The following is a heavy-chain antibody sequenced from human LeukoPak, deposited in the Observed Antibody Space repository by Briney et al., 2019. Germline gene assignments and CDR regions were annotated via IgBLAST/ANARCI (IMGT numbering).Heavy chain of an antibody. D-gene: IGHD3-3*01. Sequence: GGSLRLSCADSGFTFSTYAMTWVRQAPGKGLQWVSTISGGNTYYADSVKGRFTISRDNFKNTLFLQMNSLRGEDTAVYYCAKLAISIFGVVEYYFDYWGQGTLVTVSS. CDR2: ISGGNT. V-gene: IGHV3-23*01. J-gene: IGHJ4*02. CDR3: AKLAISIFGVVEYYFDY. CDR1: GFTFSTYA.